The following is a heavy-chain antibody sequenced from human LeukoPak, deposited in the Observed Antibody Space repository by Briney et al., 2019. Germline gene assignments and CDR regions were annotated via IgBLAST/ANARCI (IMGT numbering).Heavy chain of an antibody. CDR1: GFTFSSYS. CDR3: EKRGVEYCSGGSCYHFHY. J-gene: IGHJ4*02. CDR2: ISSSSSYI. V-gene: IGHV3-21*04. D-gene: IGHD2-15*01. Sequence: GGSLRLSCAASGFTFSSYSMNWVRQAPGKGLEWVSSISSSSSYIYYADSVKGRFTISRDNSKNTLYLQMNSLRAEDTAVYYCEKRGVEYCSGGSCYHFHYWGQGTLVTVSS.